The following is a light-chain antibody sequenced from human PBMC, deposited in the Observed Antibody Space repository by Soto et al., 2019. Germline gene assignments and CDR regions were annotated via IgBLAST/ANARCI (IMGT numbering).Light chain of an antibody. V-gene: IGKV3-15*01. CDR2: GAS. Sequence: EIVMTQSPATLSVSPGERATLSCRASQSVSTNLAWYPQKPGPAPRLLIYGASTRATGTPARFSGSGSGTEFTLTISSLQSEDFAVYYCQQYNNGPPSNTFGQGTKLEIK. CDR1: QSVSTN. CDR3: QQYNNGPPSNT. J-gene: IGKJ2*01.